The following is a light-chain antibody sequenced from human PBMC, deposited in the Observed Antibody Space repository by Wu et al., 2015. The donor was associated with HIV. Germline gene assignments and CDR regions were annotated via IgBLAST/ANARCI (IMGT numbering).Light chain of an antibody. Sequence: GDRVTITCRASQDIRSSLGWYQQKPGKAPKFLIYGASNLQRGVPSRFSGSGSGTYFTLTITSLQPEDFATYYCLQDYNSLTFGGGTKVGLK. V-gene: IGKV1-6*01. CDR2: GAS. J-gene: IGKJ4*01. CDR3: LQDYNSLT. CDR1: QDIRSS.